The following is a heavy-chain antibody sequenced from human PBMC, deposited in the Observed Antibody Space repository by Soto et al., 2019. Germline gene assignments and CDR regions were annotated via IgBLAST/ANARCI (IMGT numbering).Heavy chain of an antibody. J-gene: IGHJ3*02. CDR2: ISAYDGNT. CDR1: GYTFTSYG. CDR3: ARQGIVVANDAFDI. Sequence: ASVKVSCKASGYTFTSYGTTWVRQAPGQGLEWMGWISAYDGNTKYAQKLQGRVTMTRDTSTSTVYMELSSLRSEDTAVYYCARQGIVVANDAFDIWGQGTMVTVSS. D-gene: IGHD3-22*01. V-gene: IGHV1-18*01.